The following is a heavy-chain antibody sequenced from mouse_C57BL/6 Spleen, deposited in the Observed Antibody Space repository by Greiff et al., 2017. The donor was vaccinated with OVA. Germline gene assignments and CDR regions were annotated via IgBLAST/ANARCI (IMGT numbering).Heavy chain of an antibody. CDR3: ARGGSGHHRPAY. V-gene: IGHV1-22*01. CDR1: GYTFTDYN. CDR2: INPNNGGT. D-gene: IGHD3-2*02. Sequence: VQLQQSGPELVKPGASVKMSCKASGYTFTDYNMHWVKQSHGKSLEWIGYINPNNGGTSYNQKFKGKATLTVNKSSSTASMELRSLTSEDSAVYYCARGGSGHHRPAYWGQGTLVTVSA. J-gene: IGHJ3*01.